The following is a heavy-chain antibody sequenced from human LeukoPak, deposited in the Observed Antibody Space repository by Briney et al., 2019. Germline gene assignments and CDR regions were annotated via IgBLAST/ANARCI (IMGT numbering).Heavy chain of an antibody. CDR1: GFTFSSYA. J-gene: IGHJ6*03. CDR3: AKGGYYDSSGYLTEYYMDV. Sequence: GGSLRLSCAASGFTFSSYAMSWVRQAPGKGLEWVSAISGSGGSTYYADSVKGRFTISRDNSKNTLYLQMNSLRAEDTAVYYCAKGGYYDSSGYLTEYYMDVWGKGTTVTVSS. CDR2: ISGSGGST. V-gene: IGHV3-23*01. D-gene: IGHD3-22*01.